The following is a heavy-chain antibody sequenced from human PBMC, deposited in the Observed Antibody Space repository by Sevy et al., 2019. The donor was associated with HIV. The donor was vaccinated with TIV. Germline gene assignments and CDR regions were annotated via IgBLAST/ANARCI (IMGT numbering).Heavy chain of an antibody. Sequence: SETLSLTCTVSGGSISSGDYYWSWIRQPPGKGLEWIVYIYYSGSTYYNPSLKSRVTISVDTSKNQFSLTLSSVTTADTAVYYCARSLYGDYVFDYWGQGTLVTVSS. V-gene: IGHV4-30-4*01. CDR3: ARSLYGDYVFDY. D-gene: IGHD4-17*01. CDR2: IYYSGST. J-gene: IGHJ4*02. CDR1: GGSISSGDYY.